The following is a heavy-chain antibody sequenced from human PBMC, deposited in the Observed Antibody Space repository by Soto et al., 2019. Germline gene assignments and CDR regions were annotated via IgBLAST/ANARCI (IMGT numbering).Heavy chain of an antibody. D-gene: IGHD3-10*01. Sequence: QVQMVQSGAEVTKPGASVKVSCKASGYTFSNYGFTWVRQVPGQGLEGMGWISAYNGKTNYAPELQGRVTMTTDTSTSAVYMELRSLRSDDTAVYYCARGGATSGGLDYWGQGTLVTVSS. J-gene: IGHJ4*02. CDR3: ARGGATSGGLDY. CDR2: ISAYNGKT. V-gene: IGHV1-18*01. CDR1: GYTFSNYG.